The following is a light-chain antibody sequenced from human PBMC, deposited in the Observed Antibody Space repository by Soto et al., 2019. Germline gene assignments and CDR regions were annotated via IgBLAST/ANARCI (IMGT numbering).Light chain of an antibody. Sequence: DIQMTQSPSTLSGSVGDRVTITCRASQTISSWLAWYQQKPGKAPKLLIYKASTLKSGVPSRFSGSGSGTEFTLNIRSLQPDDFETYYCQHYNSYSGAFGQGTKVDSK. J-gene: IGKJ1*01. CDR3: QHYNSYSGA. CDR2: KAS. V-gene: IGKV1-5*03. CDR1: QTISSW.